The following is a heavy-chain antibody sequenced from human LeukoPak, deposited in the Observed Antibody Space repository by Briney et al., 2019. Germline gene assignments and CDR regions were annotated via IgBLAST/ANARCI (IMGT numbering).Heavy chain of an antibody. J-gene: IGHJ4*02. CDR1: GGSISSYY. D-gene: IGHD2-15*01. Sequence: SETLSLTCTVSGGSISSYYWSWIRQPPGKGLEWIGYIYYSGSTNYNPSLKSRVTISVDTSKNQFSLKLSSVTAADTAVYYCARTFEGVVVDNWGEGTLVTVSS. CDR3: ARTFEGVVVDN. V-gene: IGHV4-59*01. CDR2: IYYSGST.